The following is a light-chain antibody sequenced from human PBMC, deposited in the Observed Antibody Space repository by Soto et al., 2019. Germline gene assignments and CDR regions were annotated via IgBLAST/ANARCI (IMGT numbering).Light chain of an antibody. CDR3: SSYTGSSTYV. CDR1: SSDVGAYNY. J-gene: IGLJ1*01. Sequence: QSVLTQPASVSGSPGQSIAISYTGTSSDVGAYNYVSWYQHHPGKAPKLMIYHVTNRPSGVSDRFSGSKSGNTASLTISGLQADDEADYYCSSYTGSSTYVFGTGTKVTVL. V-gene: IGLV2-14*03. CDR2: HVT.